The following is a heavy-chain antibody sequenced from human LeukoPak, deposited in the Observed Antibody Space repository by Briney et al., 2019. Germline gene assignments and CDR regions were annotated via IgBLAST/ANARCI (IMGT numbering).Heavy chain of an antibody. Sequence: GGSLRLSCAASGFTFGDYYMSWIRQAPGKGLQWVSVIYSSGSTYYADSVKGRFTISRDNSKNTLYLQMNSLTAEDTAVYYCAREGSTSGYLTWWGQGTLVTVSS. V-gene: IGHV3-53*01. CDR2: IYSSGST. J-gene: IGHJ4*02. CDR1: GFTFGDYY. D-gene: IGHD3-22*01. CDR3: AREGSTSGYLTW.